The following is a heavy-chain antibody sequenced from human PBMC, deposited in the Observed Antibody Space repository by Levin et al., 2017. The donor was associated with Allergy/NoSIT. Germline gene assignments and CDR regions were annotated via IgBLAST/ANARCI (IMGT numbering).Heavy chain of an antibody. CDR2: MSSDGNNI. J-gene: IGHJ4*02. Sequence: GSLRLSCAASGFTFSTYAMHWVRQTPGKGLEWVAVMSSDGNNIYYGDSVNGRFTISRDNSRDTLYLQMNSLRAEDTGVYFCAKDLTNRGFCSGSSCYRLDYWGQGTLVTVSS. V-gene: IGHV3-30*18. CDR1: GFTFSTYA. D-gene: IGHD2-15*01. CDR3: AKDLTNRGFCSGSSCYRLDY.